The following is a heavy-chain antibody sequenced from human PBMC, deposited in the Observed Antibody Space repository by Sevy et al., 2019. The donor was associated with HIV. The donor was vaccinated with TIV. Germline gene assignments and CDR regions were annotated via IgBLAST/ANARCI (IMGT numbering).Heavy chain of an antibody. V-gene: IGHV1-2*06. J-gene: IGHJ5*02. Sequence: ASVKVSCKASGYTFTGYYMHWVRQAPGQGLEWMGRINPNSGGTNYAQKFQGRVTMTRDTSISTAYMELSRLRSDDTAVYYCARGGVWEIFGPAPGRGWFDPWGQRTLVTVSS. CDR2: INPNSGGT. CDR3: ARGGVWEIFGPAPGRGWFDP. CDR1: GYTFTGYY. D-gene: IGHD3-3*01.